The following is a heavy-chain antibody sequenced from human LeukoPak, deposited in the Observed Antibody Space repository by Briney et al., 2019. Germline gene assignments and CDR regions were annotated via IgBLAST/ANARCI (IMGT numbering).Heavy chain of an antibody. CDR1: GGSISNYY. CDR2: ISYTENT. CDR3: TREPDTVTGGV. J-gene: IGHJ4*02. D-gene: IGHD4-17*01. V-gene: IGHV4-59*01. Sequence: SETLSPTCTVSGGSISNYYWSWIRQPPGKGLEWIGYISYTENTDYNPSLRSRVTISVDTSKNQFSLTLTSVTAADTAVYYCTREPDTVTGGVWGQGTRVTVSS.